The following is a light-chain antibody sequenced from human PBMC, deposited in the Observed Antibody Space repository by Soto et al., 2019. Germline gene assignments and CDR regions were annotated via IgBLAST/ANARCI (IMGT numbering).Light chain of an antibody. J-gene: IGKJ2*01. CDR1: QSFRGL. CDR2: DVS. V-gene: IGKV3-11*01. CDR3: LQRTDWPPVYT. Sequence: EVVLTQSPVTLSLSPGERATLSCRASQSFRGLLAWYQQKPGQAPRLLIYDVSHRAAGIPARFSGSGSGTDFTLTISSLEPEDFAVYHCLQRTDWPPVYTFGQGTKLEIK.